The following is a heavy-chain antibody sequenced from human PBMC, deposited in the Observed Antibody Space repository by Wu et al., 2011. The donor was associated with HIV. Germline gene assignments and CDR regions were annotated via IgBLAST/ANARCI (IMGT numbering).Heavy chain of an antibody. CDR1: GYTFTDYY. CDR2: INPNSGGT. V-gene: IGHV1-2*02. J-gene: IGHJ5*02. D-gene: IGHD3-22*01. CDR3: ARGDYYDTNSGSRFDP. Sequence: QVQLVQSGAEVKKPGASVKVSCQASGYTFTDYYIHWVRQAPGQGLEWMGWINPNSGGTNYAQKFQGTVTVTRDTSIGTAYMELSRLRSDDTAVYYCARGDYYDTNSGSRFDPWGQGLWSPSPQ.